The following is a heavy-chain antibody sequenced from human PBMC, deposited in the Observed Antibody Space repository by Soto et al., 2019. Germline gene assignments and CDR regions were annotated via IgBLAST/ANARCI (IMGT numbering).Heavy chain of an antibody. CDR3: ATGVIWIGYFTVDS. Sequence: SVKVSCKASGGSFGNSAINWVRQTPGQGLEWLGGFIPVYRTLNYAQKFQGRVTITADESTGTAYMTLSSLASGDTAVYYCATGVIWIGYFTVDSWGQGXRVTVYS. J-gene: IGHJ4*02. CDR2: FIPVYRTL. CDR1: GGSFGNSA. D-gene: IGHD3-3*01. V-gene: IGHV1-69*13.